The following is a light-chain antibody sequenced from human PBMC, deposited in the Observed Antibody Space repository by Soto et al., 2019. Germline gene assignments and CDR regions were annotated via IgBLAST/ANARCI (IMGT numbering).Light chain of an antibody. J-gene: IGLJ1*01. CDR2: EVS. CDR1: SSDVGSYNR. Sequence: QSVLTQAPSLSGSPGQSVTISCTGTSSDVGSYNRVSWYQQPPGTAPKLMIYEVSNRPSGVPDRFSGSKSGNTASLTISGLQAEDEADYYCSSYTSSSTYVFGTGTKVTVL. CDR3: SSYTSSSTYV. V-gene: IGLV2-18*02.